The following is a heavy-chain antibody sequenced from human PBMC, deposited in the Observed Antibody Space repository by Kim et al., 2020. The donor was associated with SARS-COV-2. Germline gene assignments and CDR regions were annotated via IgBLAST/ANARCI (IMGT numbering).Heavy chain of an antibody. D-gene: IGHD6-13*01. CDR2: INSGNGNT. V-gene: IGHV1-3*01. CDR3: AHSKDPPAGHYNYGMDV. Sequence: ASVKVSCKASGHTFSTYAMHWVRQAPGQRLEWMGWINSGNGNTKYLQNLQGRVTITRDTSVRTAYMELSSLRSKDTAVHYFAHSKDPPAGHYNYGMDVWG. J-gene: IGHJ6*02. CDR1: GHTFSTYA.